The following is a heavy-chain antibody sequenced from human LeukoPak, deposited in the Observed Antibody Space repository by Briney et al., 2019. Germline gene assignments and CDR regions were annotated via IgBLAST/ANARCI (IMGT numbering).Heavy chain of an antibody. Sequence: GGSLRLSCAASGFTFSSYAMSWVRQAPGKGLEWVSAISGSGSSTYFADSVKGRFTISRDNSKNTLYLQMNSLRAEDTAVYSCARQRRYCSGDSCYQRTFDFWGQGTLVTVSS. CDR3: ARQRRYCSGDSCYQRTFDF. V-gene: IGHV3-23*01. CDR1: GFTFSSYA. D-gene: IGHD2-15*01. CDR2: ISGSGSST. J-gene: IGHJ4*02.